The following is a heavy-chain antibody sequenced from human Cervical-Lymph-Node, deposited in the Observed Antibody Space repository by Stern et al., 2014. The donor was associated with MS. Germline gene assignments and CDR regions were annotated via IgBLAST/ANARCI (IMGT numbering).Heavy chain of an antibody. V-gene: IGHV3-21*01. Sequence: LVQSGGSLRLSCAASGFNFKDYTMNWVRQAPGKGLEWVSFITSTSSYTYYADSVKGRFTISRDNAKKSLYLQMNRLRAEDTAVYYCARDKTDILRFLEFRSDDYYYGMDVWGQGTTVTVSS. CDR1: GFNFKDYT. D-gene: IGHD3-3*01. CDR2: ITSTSSYT. CDR3: ARDKTDILRFLEFRSDDYYYGMDV. J-gene: IGHJ6*02.